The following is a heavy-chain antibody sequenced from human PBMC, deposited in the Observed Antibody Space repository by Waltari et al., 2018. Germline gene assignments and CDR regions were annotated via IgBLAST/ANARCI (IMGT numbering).Heavy chain of an antibody. CDR1: GGSFSGYY. CDR3: ARLDILTGYYRHRPFDY. D-gene: IGHD3-9*01. J-gene: IGHJ4*02. CDR2: INHSGRT. V-gene: IGHV4-34*01. Sequence: QVQLQQWGAGLLKPSETLSLTCAVYGGSFSGYYWSWIRQPPGKGLEWIGEINHSGRTNYTPSLKSRVTISVDTSKNQFSLKLSSVTAADTAVYYCARLDILTGYYRHRPFDYWGQGTLLTVSS.